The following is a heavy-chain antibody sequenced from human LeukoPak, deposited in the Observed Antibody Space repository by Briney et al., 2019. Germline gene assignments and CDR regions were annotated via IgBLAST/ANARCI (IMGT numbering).Heavy chain of an antibody. CDR1: GGSISSGGYY. Sequence: SETLSLTCTVSGGSISSGGYYWSWIRQPPGKGLEWIGSIYYSGSTYYNPSLKSRVTISVDTSKNQFSLKLSSVTAADTAVYYCARWDVDTAMVRYWGQGTLVTVSS. V-gene: IGHV4-39*01. CDR2: IYYSGST. D-gene: IGHD5-18*01. CDR3: ARWDVDTAMVRY. J-gene: IGHJ4*02.